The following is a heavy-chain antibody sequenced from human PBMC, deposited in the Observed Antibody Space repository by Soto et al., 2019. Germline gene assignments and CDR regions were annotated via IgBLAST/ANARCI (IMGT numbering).Heavy chain of an antibody. V-gene: IGHV3-30-3*01. Sequence: GGSLRLSCAASGFTFSSYAMHWVHQAPGKGLEWVAVISYDGSNKYYADSVKGRFTISRDNSKNTLYLQMNSLRAEDTAVYYCARVDSSYGMDVWGQGTTVTVSS. CDR3: ARVDSSYGMDV. CDR2: ISYDGSNK. J-gene: IGHJ6*02. D-gene: IGHD3-9*01. CDR1: GFTFSSYA.